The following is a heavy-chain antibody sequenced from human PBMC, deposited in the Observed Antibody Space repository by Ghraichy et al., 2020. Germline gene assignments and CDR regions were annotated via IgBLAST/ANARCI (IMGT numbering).Heavy chain of an antibody. Sequence: GGSLRLSCAASGFTFSTYQMNWVRQAPGKGLEWVSYISSSGDNIYYADSVKGRFTISRDNAKNSLYLQMNGLRAEDTALYYCAREFAIYTAVGTRGWFDWGQGSLVTVSS. CDR2: ISSSGDNI. CDR3: AREFAIYTAVGTRGWFD. CDR1: GFTFSTYQ. V-gene: IGHV3-48*03. D-gene: IGHD6-13*01. J-gene: IGHJ4*02.